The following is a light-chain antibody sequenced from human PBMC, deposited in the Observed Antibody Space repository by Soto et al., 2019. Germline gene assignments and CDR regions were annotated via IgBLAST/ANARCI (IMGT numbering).Light chain of an antibody. J-gene: IGLJ2*01. V-gene: IGLV2-14*01. CDR3: SSYIGTSTLVV. CDR2: EVS. CDR1: SNDIGNYNY. Sequence: QSVLTQPASVSGSPGQSITISCTGTSNDIGNYNYVSWYQQHPGKAPKVMIYEVSNRPSGVSNRFSGSKSGNTASLTISGLQAEDEADYYCSSYIGTSTLVVFGGGTKLTVL.